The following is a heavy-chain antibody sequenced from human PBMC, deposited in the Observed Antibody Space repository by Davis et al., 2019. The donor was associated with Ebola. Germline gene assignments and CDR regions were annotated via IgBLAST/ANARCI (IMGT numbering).Heavy chain of an antibody. V-gene: IGHV3-23*01. CDR3: ARGYRIAAFPFDP. Sequence: GESLKISCAASGFTFSSYAMSWVRQAPGKGLEWVSAISGSGGSTYYADSVKGRFTISRDNSKNTLYLQMNSLRAEDTAVYYCARGYRIAAFPFDPWGQGTLVTVSS. D-gene: IGHD6-13*01. CDR1: GFTFSSYA. CDR2: ISGSGGST. J-gene: IGHJ5*02.